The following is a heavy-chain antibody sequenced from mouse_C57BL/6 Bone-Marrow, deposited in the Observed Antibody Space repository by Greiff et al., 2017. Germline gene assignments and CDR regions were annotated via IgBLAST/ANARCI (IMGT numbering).Heavy chain of an antibody. J-gene: IGHJ1*03. CDR2: IRLKSDNYAT. D-gene: IGHD1-1*01. CDR3: TAHYGSSSNWYFDV. V-gene: IGHV6-3*01. CDR1: GFTFSNYW. Sequence: EVKLMESGGGLVQPGGSMKLSCVASGFTFSNYWMNWVRQSPEKGLEWVAQIRLKSDNYATHYAESVKGRFTISRDDSKSSVYLQMNNLRAEDTGIYYCTAHYGSSSNWYFDVWGTGTTVTVSS.